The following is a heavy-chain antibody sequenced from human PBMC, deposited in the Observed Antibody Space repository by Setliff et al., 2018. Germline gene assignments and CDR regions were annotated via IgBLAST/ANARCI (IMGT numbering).Heavy chain of an antibody. CDR1: GYTFTGYY. V-gene: IGHV1-18*04. CDR3: ATEKFPGDWGDY. CDR2: ISVYNGKT. D-gene: IGHD2-21*01. Sequence: ASVKVSCKASGYTFTGYYMHWVRQAPGQGLEWMGWISVYNGKTKYAQKFQGRVTMTTDTSTRTAYMEVTSLRSDDTAVYYCATEKFPGDWGDYWGQGTLVTVPS. J-gene: IGHJ4*02.